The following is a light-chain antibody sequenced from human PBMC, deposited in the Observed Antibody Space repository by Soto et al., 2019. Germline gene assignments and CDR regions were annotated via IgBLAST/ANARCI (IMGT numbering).Light chain of an antibody. Sequence: EIVLTQSPGTLSLSPGERATLSCRASQSVNSNYLAWYQQKPGQSPRVLIYGASNRATGIPDRFSGSGSGTDFTLTISRLAPEDFAVYYCQQYDNSPRPFGQGTKVEIK. V-gene: IGKV3-20*01. J-gene: IGKJ1*01. CDR3: QQYDNSPRP. CDR1: QSVNSNY. CDR2: GAS.